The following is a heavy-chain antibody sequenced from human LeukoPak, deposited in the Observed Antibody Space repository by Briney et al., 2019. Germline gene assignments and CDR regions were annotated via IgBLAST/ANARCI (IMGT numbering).Heavy chain of an antibody. J-gene: IGHJ4*02. CDR2: IDPEDGET. CDR3: VTDREARGYYSAFHF. Sequence: ASVKVSCKASGYSFSAYYMHWVRQAPGKGPEWMGRIDPEDGETVYAEKFQGRVTISADTSTDTTHMELRSLISEDTATYYCVTDREARGYYSAFHFWGQGTLVIVSS. V-gene: IGHV1-69-2*01. CDR1: GYSFSAYY. D-gene: IGHD1-26*01.